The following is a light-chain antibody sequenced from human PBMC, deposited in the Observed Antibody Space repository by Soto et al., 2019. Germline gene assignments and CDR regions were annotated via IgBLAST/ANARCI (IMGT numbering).Light chain of an antibody. V-gene: IGLV2-14*01. CDR3: SSYTSSSWV. CDR1: SSDVGGYNY. J-gene: IGLJ1*01. Sequence: QYALTQPASVSGSPGQSITISCTGTSSDVGGYNYVSWYQQHPGKAPKRMIYEVSNRPSGVSNRFSGSKSGNTASLTISGLQAEDEADYYCSSYTSSSWVFGTGTKLTVL. CDR2: EVS.